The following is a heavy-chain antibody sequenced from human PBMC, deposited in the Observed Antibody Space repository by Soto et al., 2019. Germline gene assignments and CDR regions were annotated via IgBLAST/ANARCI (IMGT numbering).Heavy chain of an antibody. Sequence: ASVKVSCKASGYTFTSYGISWVRQAPGQGLEWMGWISAYNGNTNYAQKLQGRVTMTTDTSTSTAYMELRSLRSDDTAVYYCARGVLGIAAAGTDFDYWGQGTLVTVSS. J-gene: IGHJ4*02. CDR2: ISAYNGNT. CDR1: GYTFTSYG. V-gene: IGHV1-18*01. D-gene: IGHD6-13*01. CDR3: ARGVLGIAAAGTDFDY.